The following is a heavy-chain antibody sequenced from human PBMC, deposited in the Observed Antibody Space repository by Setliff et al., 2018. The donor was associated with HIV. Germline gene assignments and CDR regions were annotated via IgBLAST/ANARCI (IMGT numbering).Heavy chain of an antibody. V-gene: IGHV4-59*11. CDR2: VYYSVNY. J-gene: IGHJ4*02. CDR1: GVSISSQY. CDR3: TRGKSMPTLVT. Sequence: KPSETLSLTCAVSGVSISSQYWSWIRQPPGKGLEWIGFVYYSVNYNYNPSLKSRVSISVDTSKNQVSLRLTPVTAADTAVYYCTRGKSMPTLVTWGLGTLVTVSS. D-gene: IGHD2-2*01.